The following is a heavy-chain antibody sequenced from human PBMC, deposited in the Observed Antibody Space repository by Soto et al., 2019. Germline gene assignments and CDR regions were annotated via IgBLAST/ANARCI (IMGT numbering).Heavy chain of an antibody. Sequence: QVQLQQWGAGLLKPSETLSLTCAVYGGSFSGYYWSWIRQPPGKGLEWIGEINHSGSTNYNPSLKSRVTISVDTSKNQFSLKLSSVTAADTAVYYCARGDQRYCSGGSCYSTQHWGQGTLVTVSS. V-gene: IGHV4-34*01. CDR1: GGSFSGYY. D-gene: IGHD2-15*01. CDR3: ARGDQRYCSGGSCYSTQH. CDR2: INHSGST. J-gene: IGHJ1*01.